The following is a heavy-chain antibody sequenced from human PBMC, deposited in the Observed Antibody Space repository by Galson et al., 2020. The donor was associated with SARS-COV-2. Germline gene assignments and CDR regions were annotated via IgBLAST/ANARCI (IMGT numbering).Heavy chain of an antibody. D-gene: IGHD2-21*01. CDR2: IYYSGNA. Sequence: ASETLSLTCTVSGASISGYTYYWGWFRQPPGKGLQWIGTIYYSGNAYYNPSLKSRVTLSVDTSKNQLSLKLTSVTAADTAVYYCARHGEPGAYHDFSDYWGRGTQLIVSS. CDR1: GASISGYTYY. V-gene: IGHV4-39*01. CDR3: ARHGEPGAYHDFSDY. J-gene: IGHJ4*02.